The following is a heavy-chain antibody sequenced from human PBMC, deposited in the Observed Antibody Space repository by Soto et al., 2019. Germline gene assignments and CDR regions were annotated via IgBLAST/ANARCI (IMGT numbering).Heavy chain of an antibody. V-gene: IGHV3-48*01. CDR1: GFTFSSYS. J-gene: IGHJ4*02. Sequence: WGSLRLSCAASGFTFSSYSMNWVRQAPGKGLEWVSYISSSSSTIYYADSVKGRFTISRDNAKNSLYLQMNSLRAEDTAVYYCARVNYGDQIDYWGQGTLVTVSS. CDR3: ARVNYGDQIDY. D-gene: IGHD4-17*01. CDR2: ISSSSSTI.